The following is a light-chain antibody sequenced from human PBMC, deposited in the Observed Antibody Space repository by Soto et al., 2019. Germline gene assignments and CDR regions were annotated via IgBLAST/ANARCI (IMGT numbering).Light chain of an antibody. CDR1: QGISTY. CDR3: QHLSSYPIT. CDR2: GAS. J-gene: IGKJ5*01. V-gene: IGKV1-9*01. Sequence: IQLTQSPSSLSASVGDRVTITCRASQGISTYLAWYQQKPGKAPKLLIYGASTLEGGVPFRFSGSGSGTDFTLTISSLQHEDVAPYYCQHLSSYPITFGQGTRLEIK.